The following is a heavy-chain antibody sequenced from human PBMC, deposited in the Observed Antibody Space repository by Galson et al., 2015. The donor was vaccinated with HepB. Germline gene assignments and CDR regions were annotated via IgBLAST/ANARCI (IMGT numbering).Heavy chain of an antibody. D-gene: IGHD6-25*01. V-gene: IGHV3-9*01. J-gene: IGHJ3*02. CDR3: AKDMSIAADSVVGDAFDI. CDR2: ISWNSGSI. Sequence: SLRLSCAASGFTFDDYAMHWVRQAPGKGLEWVSGISWNSGSIGYADSVKSRFTISRDNAKNSLYLQMNSLRAEDTALYYCAKDMSIAADSVVGDAFDIWGQGTMVTVSS. CDR1: GFTFDDYA.